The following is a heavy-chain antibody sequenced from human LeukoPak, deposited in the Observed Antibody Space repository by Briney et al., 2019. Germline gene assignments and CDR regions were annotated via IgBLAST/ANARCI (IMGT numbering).Heavy chain of an antibody. CDR2: IYTGGDT. CDR1: GFTVSSNY. Sequence: PGGSLRLSCAASGFTVSSNYMNWVRQAPGKGLEWVSVIYTGGDTYYADSVKGRFTISRDNSKNTLYLQMNSLRAEDTALYYCARAWGCSTTSCQNDFDYWGQGTLVTVSP. J-gene: IGHJ4*02. V-gene: IGHV3-66*01. D-gene: IGHD2-2*01. CDR3: ARAWGCSTTSCQNDFDY.